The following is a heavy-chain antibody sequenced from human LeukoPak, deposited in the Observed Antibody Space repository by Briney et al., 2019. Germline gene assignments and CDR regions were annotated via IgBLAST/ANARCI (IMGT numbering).Heavy chain of an antibody. D-gene: IGHD1-1*01. V-gene: IGHV1-58*02. Sequence: SVKVSCKASGYSFVGYGITWVRQAPGQGLEWMGWIVVGSGNTNYAQKFQERVTITRDMSTSTAYMELSSLRSEDTAVYYCAAEKYRTTGSPDYWGQGTLVTVSS. CDR2: IVVGSGNT. J-gene: IGHJ4*02. CDR1: GYSFVGYG. CDR3: AAEKYRTTGSPDY.